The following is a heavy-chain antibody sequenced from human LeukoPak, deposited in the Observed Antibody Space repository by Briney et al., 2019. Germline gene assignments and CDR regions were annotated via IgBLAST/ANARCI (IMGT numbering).Heavy chain of an antibody. CDR3: ARRNYGSGSYYGFDY. CDR1: GYTFTSYG. Sequence: ASVKVSCKASGYTFTSYGISWVRQAPGQGLEWMGWISFYNGNTKYAQSLQGRVTMTTDTSTSTAYMELRSLRSDDTAVYYCARRNYGSGSYYGFDYWGQGTLVTVYS. V-gene: IGHV1-18*01. D-gene: IGHD3-10*01. CDR2: ISFYNGNT. J-gene: IGHJ4*02.